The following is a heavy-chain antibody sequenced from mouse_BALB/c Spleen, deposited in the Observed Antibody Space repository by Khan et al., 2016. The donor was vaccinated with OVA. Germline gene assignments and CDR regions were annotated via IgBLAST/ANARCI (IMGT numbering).Heavy chain of an antibody. CDR2: ISSLAYTI. CDR3: ARGRAWFAY. CDR1: GFTFSDYG. V-gene: IGHV5-15*02. Sequence: EVQLQESGGGLVQPGGSRKLSCVASGFTFSDYGMAWVRQAPGKGPEWVAFISSLAYTIYYADTVTGRFTISRENAKNTLYLEMSSLRSEDTVMYYCARGRAWFAYWGQGTLVTVSA. J-gene: IGHJ3*01.